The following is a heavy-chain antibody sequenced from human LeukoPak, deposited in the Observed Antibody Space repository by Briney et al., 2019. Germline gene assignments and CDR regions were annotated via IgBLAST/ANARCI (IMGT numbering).Heavy chain of an antibody. Sequence: SQTLSLTCTVSGGSISSGSYYWSWIRQPAGKGLEWIGRIYTSGSTNYNPSLKSRVTMSVDTSTNQISLNLSSVTAADTAVYYCARVVGSVNSIRFDPWGQGTLVTVSS. D-gene: IGHD1-26*01. CDR2: IYTSGST. V-gene: IGHV4-61*02. J-gene: IGHJ5*02. CDR1: GGSISSGSYY. CDR3: ARVVGSVNSIRFDP.